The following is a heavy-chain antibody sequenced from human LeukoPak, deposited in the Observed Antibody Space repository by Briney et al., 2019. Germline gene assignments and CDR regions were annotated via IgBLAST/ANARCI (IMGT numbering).Heavy chain of an antibody. V-gene: IGHV1-46*01. D-gene: IGHD2-8*01. Sequence: ASVKVSCKASGYTLTRNYMHWVRQAPGEGLELMGIFNPNGGAATYAQKFEGRVTMTMDMSTSTFYMDVSSLKSEDTAVYYCTRDNGGFSRFDPWGQGTLVTVSS. CDR1: GYTLTRNY. J-gene: IGHJ5*01. CDR3: TRDNGGFSRFDP. CDR2: FNPNGGAA.